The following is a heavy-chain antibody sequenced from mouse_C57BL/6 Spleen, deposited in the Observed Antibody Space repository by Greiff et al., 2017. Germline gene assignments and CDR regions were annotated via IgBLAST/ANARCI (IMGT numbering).Heavy chain of an antibody. J-gene: IGHJ3*01. CDR3: ARDYGYDTAWFAY. V-gene: IGHV5-6*01. CDR1: GFTFSSYG. Sequence: EVKLMESGGDLVKPGGSLKLSCAASGFTFSSYGMSWVRQTPDKRLEWVATISSGGSYTYYPDSVKGRFTISRDNAKNTLYLQMSSLKSEDTAMYYCARDYGYDTAWFAYWGQGTLVTVSA. D-gene: IGHD2-2*01. CDR2: ISSGGSYT.